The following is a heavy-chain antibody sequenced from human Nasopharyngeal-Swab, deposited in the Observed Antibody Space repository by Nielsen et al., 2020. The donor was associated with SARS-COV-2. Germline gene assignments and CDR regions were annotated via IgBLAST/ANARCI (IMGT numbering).Heavy chain of an antibody. V-gene: IGHV2-5*02. D-gene: IGHD3-3*01. Sequence: SGPTLVKPTQTLTLTCSFSGFSLTTSGVGVAWIRQPPGKALEWPALIYWDDDQRYKPSLKTRLTITKDTPKAQVVLTLANMGPVDSGTYYCAQLTGGLERDTIFGVPLASLAYYDRDVWGKGTTVTVS. J-gene: IGHJ6*03. CDR2: IYWDDDQ. CDR1: GFSLTTSGVG. CDR3: AQLTGGLERDTIFGVPLASLAYYDRDV.